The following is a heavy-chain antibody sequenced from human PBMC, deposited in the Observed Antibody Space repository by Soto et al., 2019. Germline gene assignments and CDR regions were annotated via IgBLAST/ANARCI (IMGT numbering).Heavy chain of an antibody. CDR2: IIPIFGTA. V-gene: IGHV1-69*13. Sequence: SVKVSCKASGGTFSSYAISWVRQAPGQGLEWMGGIIPIFGTANYAQKFQGRVTITADESTSTAYMELSSLRSEDTAVYYCARDRPGYGERDYWGQGTLVTVSS. D-gene: IGHD4-17*01. J-gene: IGHJ4*02. CDR1: GGTFSSYA. CDR3: ARDRPGYGERDY.